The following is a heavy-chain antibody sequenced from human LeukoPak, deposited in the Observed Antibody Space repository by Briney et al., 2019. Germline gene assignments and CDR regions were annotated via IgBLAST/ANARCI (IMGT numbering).Heavy chain of an antibody. CDR3: ARGRDGYNWDDAFDI. V-gene: IGHV4-61*02. J-gene: IGHJ3*02. D-gene: IGHD5-24*01. Sequence: SQTLSLTCTASRGSINTGSYYWSWIRPPAGKGLEWIGRISTSGSTNYNPSHKSRVTISVDKSKNQFSLNLSSVTAADTAVYYCARGRDGYNWDDAFDIWGQGTMVTVSS. CDR2: ISTSGST. CDR1: RGSINTGSYY.